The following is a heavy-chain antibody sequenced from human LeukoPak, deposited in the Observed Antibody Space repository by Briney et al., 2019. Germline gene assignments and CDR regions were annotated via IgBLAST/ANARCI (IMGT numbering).Heavy chain of an antibody. V-gene: IGHV4-39*07. CDR1: GGSISSSSYY. Sequence: SETLSLTCTVSGGSISSSSYYWGWIRQPPGKGLEWIGTIYYSGSTSYNPPLKSRVTISVDTSKNQISLKLSSVTAADTAVYYCARDLGVMVRAFDIWGQGTMVTVSS. CDR3: ARDLGVMVRAFDI. D-gene: IGHD5-18*01. CDR2: IYYSGST. J-gene: IGHJ3*02.